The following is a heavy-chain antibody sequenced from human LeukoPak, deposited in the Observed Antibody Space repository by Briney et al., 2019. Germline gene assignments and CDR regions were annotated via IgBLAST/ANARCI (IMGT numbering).Heavy chain of an antibody. CDR2: ISYDGSNK. CDR3: AKGTSGWMGNAFDI. D-gene: IGHD6-19*01. V-gene: IGHV3-30*04. CDR1: GFTFSGYA. J-gene: IGHJ3*02. Sequence: GGSLRLSCAASGFTFSGYAMHWVRQAPGKGLEWVAVISYDGSNKYYADSVKGRFTISRDDAKKSLYLQMNSLKAEDMALYYCAKGTSGWMGNAFDIWGQGTMVTVSS.